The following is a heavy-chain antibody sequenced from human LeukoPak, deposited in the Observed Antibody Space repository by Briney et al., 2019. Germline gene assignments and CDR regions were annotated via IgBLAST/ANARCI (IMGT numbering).Heavy chain of an antibody. D-gene: IGHD1-26*01. CDR1: GFTFDDYA. Sequence: GGSLRLSCAASGFTFDDYAMHWVRQAPGKGLEWVSGISWNSGSIGYADSVKGRFTISRDNSKNTLYLQMNSLRAEDTAVYYCAKRSGTYRNFDYWGQGTLVTVSS. CDR3: AKRSGTYRNFDY. V-gene: IGHV3-9*01. J-gene: IGHJ4*02. CDR2: ISWNSGSI.